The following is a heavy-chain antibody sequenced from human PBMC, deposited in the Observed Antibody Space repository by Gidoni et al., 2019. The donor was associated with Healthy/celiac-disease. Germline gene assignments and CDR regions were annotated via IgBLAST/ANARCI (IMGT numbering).Heavy chain of an antibody. CDR1: GFTFSSYA. J-gene: IGHJ4*02. D-gene: IGHD6-6*01. Sequence: EVQLLESGGGLVQPGGSLRLSCAAPGFTFSSYAMSWVRQAPGKGLEWVSAISGSGGSTYYADSVKGRFTISRDNSKNTLYLQMNSLRAEDTAVYYCAKVVEYSTEPYYFDYWGQGTLVTVSS. V-gene: IGHV3-23*01. CDR2: ISGSGGST. CDR3: AKVVEYSTEPYYFDY.